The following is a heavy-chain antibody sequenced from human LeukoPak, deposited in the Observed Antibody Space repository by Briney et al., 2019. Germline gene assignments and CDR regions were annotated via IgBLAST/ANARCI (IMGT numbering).Heavy chain of an antibody. CDR3: ARRGAKAAFDY. J-gene: IGHJ4*02. CDR2: TYYRSRWYN. V-gene: IGHV6-1*01. CDR1: GDSVSSDSVT. Sequence: QVQLQQSGPGLVEPSQTLSLTCAISGDSVSSDSVTWNWIRQSPSRGLEWLGRTYYRSRWYNDYAVSVKSRIIFNPDTSKNQFSLQVNSVTADDTAVYYCARRGAKAAFDYWGQGTLVTVSS. D-gene: IGHD6-25*01.